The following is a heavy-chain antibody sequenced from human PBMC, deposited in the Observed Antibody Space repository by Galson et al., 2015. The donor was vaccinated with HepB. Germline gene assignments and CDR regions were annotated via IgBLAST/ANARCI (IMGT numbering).Heavy chain of an antibody. Sequence: SLRLSCAASGFTFSSYSMNWVRQAPGKGLEWVSSISSSSSYIYYADSVKGRFTISRDNAKNSLYLQMNSLRAEDTAVYYCARDRATVTAHDAFDIWGQGTMVTVSS. J-gene: IGHJ3*02. CDR1: GFTFSSYS. D-gene: IGHD4-17*01. V-gene: IGHV3-21*01. CDR3: ARDRATVTAHDAFDI. CDR2: ISSSSSYI.